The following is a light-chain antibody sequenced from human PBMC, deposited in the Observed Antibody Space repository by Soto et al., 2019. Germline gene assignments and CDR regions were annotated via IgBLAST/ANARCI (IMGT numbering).Light chain of an antibody. Sequence: IQMTHSASSLSASVVDRVTLTCQASHDIRDHLNWYQQKPGKPPKLLIYDASNLQTGVPSRFSGSGSGTDFTFTISSLQPEDIATYFCHQYDNLSQTFGPGTKVDIK. CDR2: DAS. V-gene: IGKV1-33*01. J-gene: IGKJ3*01. CDR1: HDIRDH. CDR3: HQYDNLSQT.